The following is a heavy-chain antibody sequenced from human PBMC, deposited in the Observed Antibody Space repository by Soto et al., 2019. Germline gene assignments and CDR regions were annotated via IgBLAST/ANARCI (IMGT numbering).Heavy chain of an antibody. CDR1: GFTFSSYW. CDR3: ARSIAAGVNWFDP. J-gene: IGHJ5*02. Sequence: EVQLVESGGGLVQPGGSLRLSCAASGFTFSSYWMHWVRQAPGKGLVWVSRINSDGSSTSYADSVKGRFTISRDNAKNTLYLQMNSLRAEDSAVYYCARSIAAGVNWFDPWGQGTLVTVSS. CDR2: INSDGSST. V-gene: IGHV3-74*01. D-gene: IGHD2-15*01.